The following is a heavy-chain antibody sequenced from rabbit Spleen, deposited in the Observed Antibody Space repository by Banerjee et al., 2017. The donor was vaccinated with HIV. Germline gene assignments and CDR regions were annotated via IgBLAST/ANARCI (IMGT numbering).Heavy chain of an antibody. CDR2: INAVTGKA. J-gene: IGHJ3*01. Sequence: QEQLEESGGGLVQPGGSLKLSCTASGFSFSNKAVMCWVRQTPGKGLEWIACINAVTGKAVYARWAKGRFTFSKTSSTTVTLQMTNLTAADTATYFCARDLDSVIGWNFGWWGQGTLVTVS. V-gene: IGHV1S45*01. D-gene: IGHD4-1*01. CDR1: GFSFSNKAV. CDR3: ARDLDSVIGWNFGW.